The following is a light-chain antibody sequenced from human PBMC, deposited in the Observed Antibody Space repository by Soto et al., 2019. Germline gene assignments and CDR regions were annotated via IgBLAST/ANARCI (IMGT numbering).Light chain of an antibody. CDR3: QQYDSSPLT. CDR1: QSVSSNY. Sequence: EIVLTQSPGTLSLSPGERATLSCRASQSVSSNYLAWYQQKPGQAPRLLIYGASSRATGIPDSFSGSWSGTDFTLTISRLEPEDFAVYYCQQYDSSPLTFGGGTKVEIK. J-gene: IGKJ4*01. V-gene: IGKV3-20*01. CDR2: GAS.